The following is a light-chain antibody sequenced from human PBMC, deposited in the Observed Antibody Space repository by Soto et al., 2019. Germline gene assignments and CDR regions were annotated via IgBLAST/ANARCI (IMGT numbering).Light chain of an antibody. Sequence: DIVMTQSPDSLAVSLGERATINCKCSLSALYSSNNKNYLAWYQQKPGQTPKLLIYWASTRESGVPDRFSGSGSGTDFTLTISSLQAEDVAVYYCQQYYSTPPITFGQGTRLEIK. J-gene: IGKJ5*01. CDR3: QQYYSTPPIT. V-gene: IGKV4-1*01. CDR1: LSALYSSNNKNY. CDR2: WAS.